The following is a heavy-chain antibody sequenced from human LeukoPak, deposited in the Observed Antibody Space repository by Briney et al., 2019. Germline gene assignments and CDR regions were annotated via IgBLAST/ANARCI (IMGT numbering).Heavy chain of an antibody. V-gene: IGHV4-38-2*02. CDR2: IYHSGST. J-gene: IGHJ4*02. Sequence: SETLSLTCTVSGYSISSGYYWGWIRPPPGKGLEWIGSIYHSGSTYYNPSLKSRVTISVDTSKNQFSLKLSSVTAADTAVYYCARDRNKGLYFDWLLYGDYWGQGTLVTVSS. CDR1: GYSISSGYY. CDR3: ARDRNKGLYFDWLLYGDY. D-gene: IGHD3-9*01.